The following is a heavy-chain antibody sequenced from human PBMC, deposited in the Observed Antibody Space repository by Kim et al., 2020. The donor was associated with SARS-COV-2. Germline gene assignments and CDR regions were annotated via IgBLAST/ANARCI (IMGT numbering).Heavy chain of an antibody. CDR3: ARRASYGVRGAIRYYFDY. J-gene: IGHJ4*02. D-gene: IGHD3-10*01. CDR2: INHSGST. Sequence: SETLSLTCAVYGGSFSGYYWSWIRQPPGKGLEWIGEINHSGSTNYNPSLKSRVTISVDTSKNQFSLKLSSVTAADTAVYYCARRASYGVRGAIRYYFDYWGQGTLVTVSS. V-gene: IGHV4-34*01. CDR1: GGSFSGYY.